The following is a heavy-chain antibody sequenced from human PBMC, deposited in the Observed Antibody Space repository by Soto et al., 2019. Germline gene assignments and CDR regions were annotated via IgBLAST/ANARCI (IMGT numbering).Heavy chain of an antibody. CDR3: ARGWRDSSHFEY. J-gene: IGHJ4*02. D-gene: IGHD6-13*01. Sequence: PSETLSLTCTMYSQSFSDYYWNWIRQTPGKGLEWIGEIDRSGRTKYNPSLKSRVTISVDTSKNQFSLKLSSVTAAGTAVYYCARGWRDSSHFEYWGQGTLGTVSS. CDR1: SQSFSDYY. V-gene: IGHV4-34*01. CDR2: IDRSGRT.